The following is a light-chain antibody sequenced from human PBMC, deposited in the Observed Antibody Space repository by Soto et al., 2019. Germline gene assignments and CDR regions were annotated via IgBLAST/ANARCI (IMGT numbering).Light chain of an antibody. CDR1: SSDVGGYNY. V-gene: IGLV2-14*03. Sequence: QSVLTQPASVSGSPGQSVTISCSGTSSDVGGYNYISWYQQPPDKAPKLIIYDVADRPSGVSDRFSGSKSGNTASLTISGLQAEDEADYYCTSYTSSDTHVLFGGGTKLTVL. CDR3: TSYTSSDTHVL. CDR2: DVA. J-gene: IGLJ2*01.